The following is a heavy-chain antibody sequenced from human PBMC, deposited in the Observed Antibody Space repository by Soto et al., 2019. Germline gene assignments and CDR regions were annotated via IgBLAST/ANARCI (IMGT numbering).Heavy chain of an antibody. CDR2: LFVSVST. CDR3: VRVETANRRWMDV. D-gene: IGHD2-15*01. J-gene: IGHJ6*02. CDR1: GGSIRSYF. Sequence: XETLSLTCNISGGSIRSYFWTWIRQPAGKGLEWIGRLFVSVSTSHNPSLKSRVTMSVDTSRSQFTLTLTSVTPADTAVYYCVRVETANRRWMDVWGQGTTVTVSS. V-gene: IGHV4-4*07.